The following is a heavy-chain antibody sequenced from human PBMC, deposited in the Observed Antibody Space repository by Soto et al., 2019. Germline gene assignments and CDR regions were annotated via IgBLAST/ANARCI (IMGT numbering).Heavy chain of an antibody. CDR3: ARVLYGDDHLGWYFDL. CDR1: GGSISSGGYS. J-gene: IGHJ2*01. V-gene: IGHV4-30-2*01. D-gene: IGHD2-21*02. CDR2: IYHSGST. Sequence: QLQLQESGSGLVKPSQTLSLTCAVSGGSISSGGYSWSWIRQPPGKGLEWIGYIYHSGSTYYNPSLKSRVTISVDRSKNQFSLKLSSVTAADTAVYYCARVLYGDDHLGWYFDLWGRGTLVTVSS.